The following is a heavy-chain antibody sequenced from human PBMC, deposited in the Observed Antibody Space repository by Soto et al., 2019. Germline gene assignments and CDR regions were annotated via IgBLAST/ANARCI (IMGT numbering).Heavy chain of an antibody. J-gene: IGHJ5*02. Sequence: VQSGAEVKKPGASVKVSCKASGYNFIGYGITWVRQAPGQGLEWMGWISAYNGNSNYAQSLQDRVTMTTDSSTATAYLELRSLRPDDTAVYFCARGMYMAWCDPWGQGTPVTVSS. CDR3: ARGMYMAWCDP. CDR2: ISAYNGNS. V-gene: IGHV1-18*01. CDR1: GYNFIGYG. D-gene: IGHD1-1*01.